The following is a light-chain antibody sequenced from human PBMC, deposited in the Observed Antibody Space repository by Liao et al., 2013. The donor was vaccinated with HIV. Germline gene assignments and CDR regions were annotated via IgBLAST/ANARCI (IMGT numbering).Light chain of an antibody. J-gene: IGLJ2*01. CDR1: NIGSNS. CDR2: YDN. Sequence: SYVLTQPPSVSVAPGKTATITCGGNNIGSNSVHWYQQKPGQAPVLVIYYDNDRPSGIPERFSGSNSGNTATLTISGTQAMDEADYYCQAWDTTTAVFGGGTKLTVL. V-gene: IGLV3-21*01. CDR3: QAWDTTTAV.